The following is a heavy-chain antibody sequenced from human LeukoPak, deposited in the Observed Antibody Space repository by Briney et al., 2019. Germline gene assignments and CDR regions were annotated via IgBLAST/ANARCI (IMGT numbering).Heavy chain of an antibody. Sequence: GGSLRLSCVVSGFTFSSYWMHWVRQAPGKGLVWVSRISSDGSDTRYADSVKGRFTISRDNAKNTLYLQMNSLRVEDTAVYYCVRDQDSSFDYWGQGTLVTVSS. V-gene: IGHV3-74*01. J-gene: IGHJ4*02. CDR2: ISSDGSDT. CDR1: GFTFSSYW. D-gene: IGHD2-15*01. CDR3: VRDQDSSFDY.